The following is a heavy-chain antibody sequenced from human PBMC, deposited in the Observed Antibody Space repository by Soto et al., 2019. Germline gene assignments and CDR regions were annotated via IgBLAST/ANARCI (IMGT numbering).Heavy chain of an antibody. V-gene: IGHV3-23*01. CDR2: ISSSGSTT. CDR1: GFTFSSYG. D-gene: IGHD5-12*01. J-gene: IGHJ4*02. CDR3: ARELGLRLPFDY. Sequence: GGSLRLSCAASGFTFSSYGMAWVRQAPGKGLEWVSAISSSGSTTYYADSVKGRFTISRDNSKNTLYLQMNSLRAEDTAVYYCARELGLRLPFDYWGQGAPVTVSS.